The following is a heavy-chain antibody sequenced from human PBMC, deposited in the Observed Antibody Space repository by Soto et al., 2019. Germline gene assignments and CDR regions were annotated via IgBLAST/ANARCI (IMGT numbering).Heavy chain of an antibody. V-gene: IGHV4-59*01. J-gene: IGHJ3*02. Sequence: SETLSLTCTVSGGSISSYYWSWIRQPPGKGLEWIGYIYYSGSTNYNPSLKSRVTISVDTSKNQFSLKLSSVTAADTAVYYCARLSTYYDFWSGYYKEKPIYAFDIWGQGTMVTVSS. D-gene: IGHD3-3*01. CDR2: IYYSGST. CDR1: GGSISSYY. CDR3: ARLSTYYDFWSGYYKEKPIYAFDI.